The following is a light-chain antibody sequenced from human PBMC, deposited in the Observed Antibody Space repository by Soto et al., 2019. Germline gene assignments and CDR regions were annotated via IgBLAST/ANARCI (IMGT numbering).Light chain of an antibody. V-gene: IGKV1-5*03. CDR3: QQYNSYPHT. CDR1: QSIGSW. Sequence: DIQMTQSPSTLSASVGDRVTITCRASQSIGSWLARYQQKPGKAPKLLIYKASSLESGVASSFSGSGSGTEFTLTISSLQPDDFATYYCQQYNSYPHTFGQGTKLEIK. J-gene: IGKJ2*01. CDR2: KAS.